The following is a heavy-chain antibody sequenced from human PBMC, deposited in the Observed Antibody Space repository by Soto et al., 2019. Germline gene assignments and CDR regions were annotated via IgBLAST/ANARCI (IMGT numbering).Heavy chain of an antibody. CDR2: IYPGDSDT. CDR3: ARHKLLGYCSSTSCYRPYYYYGMDV. V-gene: IGHV5-51*01. J-gene: IGHJ6*02. CDR1: GYSFTSYW. D-gene: IGHD2-2*02. Sequence: PGESLKISCKGSGYSFTSYWIGWVRQMPGKGLEWMGIIYPGDSDTRYSPSFQGQVTISADKPISTAYLQWSSLKASDTAMYYCARHKLLGYCSSTSCYRPYYYYGMDVWGQGTTVTVSS.